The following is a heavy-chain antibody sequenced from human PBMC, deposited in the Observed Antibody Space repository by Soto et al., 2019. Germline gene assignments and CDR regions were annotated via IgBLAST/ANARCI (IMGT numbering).Heavy chain of an antibody. Sequence: QVQLVESGGGVVQPGRSLRLSCAASGFTFSSYGMHWIRQAPGKGLEWVAVIWYDGSNKYYADSVKGRFTISRDNSKNTLYLQMNSLRAEDTAVYYCARDGGATYYYYMDVWGKGTTVTV. CDR2: IWYDGSNK. V-gene: IGHV3-33*01. D-gene: IGHD5-12*01. CDR3: ARDGGATYYYYMDV. CDR1: GFTFSSYG. J-gene: IGHJ6*03.